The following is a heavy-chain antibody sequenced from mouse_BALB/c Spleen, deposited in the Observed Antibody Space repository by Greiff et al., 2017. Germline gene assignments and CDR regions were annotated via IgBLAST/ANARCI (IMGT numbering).Heavy chain of an antibody. V-gene: IGHV3-6*02. Sequence: EVQLKESGPGLVKPSQSLSLTCSVTGYSITSGYYWYWIQQFPENILEWMGYISYDGSNNYNPSLKNRISITRDTSKNQFFLKLNSVTTEDTATYYCARQGYGSSLAMDYWGQGTSVTVSS. CDR3: ARQGYGSSLAMDY. J-gene: IGHJ4*01. CDR1: GYSITSGYY. CDR2: ISYDGSN. D-gene: IGHD1-1*01.